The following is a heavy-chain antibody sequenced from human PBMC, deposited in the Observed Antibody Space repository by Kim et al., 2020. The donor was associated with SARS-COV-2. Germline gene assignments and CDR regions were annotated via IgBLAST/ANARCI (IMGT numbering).Heavy chain of an antibody. CDR1: GYTFTSYA. J-gene: IGHJ6*02. D-gene: IGHD6-6*01. CDR2: INTNTGNP. CDR3: ARDPTYSSSPSYYYYGMDV. V-gene: IGHV7-4-1*02. Sequence: ASVKVSCKASGYTFTSYAMNWVRQAPGQGLEWMGWINTNTGNPTYAQGFTGRFVFSLDTSVSTAYLQISSLKAEDTAVDYCARDPTYSSSPSYYYYGMDVWGQGTPVTLSS.